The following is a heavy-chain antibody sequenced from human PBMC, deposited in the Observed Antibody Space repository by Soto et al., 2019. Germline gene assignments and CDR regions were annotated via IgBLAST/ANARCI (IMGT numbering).Heavy chain of an antibody. Sequence: QVQLVESGGGVVQPGRSLRLSCAASGFTFSSYGMHWVRQAPGKGLEWVAVIWYDGSNKYYADSVKGRFTISRDNSKNTVYLEMDRLGTEDKAGYYCARGKEWFGVPLWILAAWGQGTLVTVSS. D-gene: IGHD3-10*01. J-gene: IGHJ5*02. CDR3: ARGKEWFGVPLWILAA. CDR2: IWYDGSNK. CDR1: GFTFSSYG. V-gene: IGHV3-33*01.